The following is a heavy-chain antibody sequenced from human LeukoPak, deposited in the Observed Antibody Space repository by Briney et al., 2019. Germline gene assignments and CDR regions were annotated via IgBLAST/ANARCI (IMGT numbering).Heavy chain of an antibody. D-gene: IGHD6-13*01. CDR2: INPSGGST. CDR1: GYTFTSYY. Sequence: GASVKVSCKASGYTFTSYYMHWVRQAPGQGLEWMGIINPSGGSTSYAQKFQGRVTMTRGMSTSTVYMELSSLTSEDTAVYYCARVQSSSFYYMDVWGKGTTVTVSS. J-gene: IGHJ6*03. V-gene: IGHV1-46*01. CDR3: ARVQSSSFYYMDV.